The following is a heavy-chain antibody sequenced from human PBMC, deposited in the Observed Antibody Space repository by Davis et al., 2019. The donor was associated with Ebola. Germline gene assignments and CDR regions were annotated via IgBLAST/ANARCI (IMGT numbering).Heavy chain of an antibody. CDR2: ISYDGSNK. D-gene: IGHD5-18*01. Sequence: GGSLRLSCAASGFTFSSYGMHWVRQAPGKGLEWVAVISYDGSNKYYADSVKGRFTISRDNSKNTLYLQMNSLRAEDTAVYYCAKDFFRSYGHFVYWGQGTLVTVSS. CDR1: GFTFSSYG. CDR3: AKDFFRSYGHFVY. V-gene: IGHV3-30*18. J-gene: IGHJ4*02.